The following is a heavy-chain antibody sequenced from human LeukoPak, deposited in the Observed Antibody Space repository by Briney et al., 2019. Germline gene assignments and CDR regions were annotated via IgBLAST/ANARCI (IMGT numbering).Heavy chain of an antibody. V-gene: IGHV3-23*01. D-gene: IGHD6-19*01. CDR1: GFTFSNYV. CDR3: AKCFYGWYSLSHFDY. J-gene: IGHJ4*02. CDR2: ISGSGGST. Sequence: PGGSLRLSCAASGFTFSNYVMIWVRQAPGKGLEWVSAISGSGGSTYYADSVKGRFTISRDNSKNTLYLQMNSLRAEDTAVYYCAKCFYGWYSLSHFDYWGQGTLVSDCS.